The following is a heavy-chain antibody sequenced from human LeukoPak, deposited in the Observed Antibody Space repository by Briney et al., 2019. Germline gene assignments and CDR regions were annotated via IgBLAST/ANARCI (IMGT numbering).Heavy chain of an antibody. Sequence: GGSLRLSCAASGFTISSYEMNWVRQAPGKGLEWVSYISSSGSTIYYADSVKGRFTISRDNAKNSLYLQMNSLRAEDTAVYYCARAGLGEFDYWGQGTLVTVSS. CDR2: ISSSGSTI. V-gene: IGHV3-48*03. J-gene: IGHJ4*02. D-gene: IGHD3-10*01. CDR1: GFTISSYE. CDR3: ARAGLGEFDY.